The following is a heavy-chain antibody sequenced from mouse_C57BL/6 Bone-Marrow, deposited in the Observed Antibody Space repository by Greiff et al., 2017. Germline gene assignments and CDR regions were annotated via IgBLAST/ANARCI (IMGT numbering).Heavy chain of an antibody. J-gene: IGHJ2*01. CDR1: GYTFTSYW. CDR2: IDPSDSYT. Sequence: QVQLQQPGAELVKPGASVKLSCKASGYTFTSYWMQWVKQRPGQGLEWIGKIDPSDSYTNYNQKFKGKATLTVDTSSSTAYMQLSSLTSEDSAVYYCASYFDYWGQGTTLTVSS. V-gene: IGHV1-50*01. CDR3: ASYFDY.